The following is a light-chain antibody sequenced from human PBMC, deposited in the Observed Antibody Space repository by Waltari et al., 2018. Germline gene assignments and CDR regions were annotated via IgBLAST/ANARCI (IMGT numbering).Light chain of an antibody. Sequence: QSVLTHPPSVSGTPGQRVTISCSGSTSNIGAGHDVHWYQPLPGTAPKLLIYGNNNRPSGVPDRFSGSKSGTSASLAITGLQADDEADYFCQSFDNMLSGGVVFGGGTKLAVL. CDR1: TSNIGAGHD. J-gene: IGLJ2*01. CDR3: QSFDNMLSGGVV. V-gene: IGLV1-40*01. CDR2: GNN.